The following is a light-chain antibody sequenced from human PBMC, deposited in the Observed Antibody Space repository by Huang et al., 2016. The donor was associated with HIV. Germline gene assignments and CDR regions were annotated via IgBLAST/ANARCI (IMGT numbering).Light chain of an antibody. V-gene: IGKV3-11*01. Sequence: EIVLTQSPATLSLSPGARATLSCRASQSVASYLAWYQQKPGQAPRLLIYDTSTRAPCRPARFSGSGSGTDFTLTISGLEPEDFAVYYCQQRADRPTFGQGTRLEI. CDR1: QSVASY. CDR2: DTS. J-gene: IGKJ2*01. CDR3: QQRADRPT.